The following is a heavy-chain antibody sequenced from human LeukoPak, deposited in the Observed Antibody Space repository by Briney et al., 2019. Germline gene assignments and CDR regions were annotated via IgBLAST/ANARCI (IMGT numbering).Heavy chain of an antibody. CDR1: GFTFSSYS. V-gene: IGHV3-48*01. D-gene: IGHD5-18*01. Sequence: GGSLRLSCAASGFTFSSYSTNCVRQAPGKGLERVSYISGSNYTIYYADSVKGRFTISRDNAKNSLYLQMNSLRADDTAVYYCARGRGYSYGIPYYYYYMDVWGKGTTVTVSS. J-gene: IGHJ6*03. CDR3: ARGRGYSYGIPYYYYYMDV. CDR2: ISGSNYTI.